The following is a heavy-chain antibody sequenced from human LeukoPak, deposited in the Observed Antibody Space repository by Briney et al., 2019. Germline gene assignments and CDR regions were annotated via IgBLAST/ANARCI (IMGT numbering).Heavy chain of an antibody. V-gene: IGHV3-23*05. CDR2: IRHSDSNT. Sequence: GGSLRLSCAASGFTFSSSDMSWVRQAPRSGLEWVSSIRHSDSNTYYADSVMGRFTISRDNSKNTLYLQMNSLSAEDTAVYYCAKRGNPTVGHHYLDVWGKGTTVSVSS. CDR1: GFTFSSSD. D-gene: IGHD1-1*01. CDR3: AKRGNPTVGHHYLDV. J-gene: IGHJ6*03.